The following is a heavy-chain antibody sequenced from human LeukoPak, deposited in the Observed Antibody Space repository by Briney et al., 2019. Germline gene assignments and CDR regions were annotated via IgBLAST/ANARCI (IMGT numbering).Heavy chain of an antibody. CDR1: GYTFTNNW. D-gene: IGHD1-26*01. J-gene: IGHJ6*03. CDR2: ISPTGGST. CDR3: ASQSASGRRYMDV. Sequence: ASVKVSCKAFGYTFTNNWMHWVRQAPGQGPEWMGLISPTGGSTAYAQKFQGRVTLTRDMSTSTDYLELSSLRSEDTAVYYCASQSASGRRYMDVWGKGTTVTVSS. V-gene: IGHV1-46*01.